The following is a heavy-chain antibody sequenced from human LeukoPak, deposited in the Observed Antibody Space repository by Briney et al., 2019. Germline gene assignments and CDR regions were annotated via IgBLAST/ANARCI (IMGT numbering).Heavy chain of an antibody. J-gene: IGHJ4*02. CDR3: ARAGGLLWFGDDY. CDR1: GGSISSSSYY. D-gene: IGHD3-10*01. CDR2: IYYSGST. V-gene: IGHV4-39*07. Sequence: PSETLSLTCTVSGGSISSSSYYWGWIRQPPGKGLEWIGSIYYSGSTNYNPSLKSRVTISVDTSKNQFSLKLSSVTAADTAVYYCARAGGLLWFGDDYWGQGTLVTVSS.